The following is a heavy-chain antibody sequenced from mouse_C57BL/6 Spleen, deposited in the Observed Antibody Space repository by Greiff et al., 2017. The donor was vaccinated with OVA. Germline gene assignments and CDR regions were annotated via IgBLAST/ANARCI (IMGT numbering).Heavy chain of an antibody. CDR2: IRNKANGYTT. D-gene: IGHD2-4*01. Sequence: EVKLVESGGGLVQPGGSLSLSCAASGFTFTDYYMSWVRQPPGKALEWLGFIRNKANGYTTEYSASVKGRFTISRDNSQSILYLQMNALRAEDSATYYCARYYYDYIGYAMDYWGQGTSVTVSS. V-gene: IGHV7-3*01. J-gene: IGHJ4*01. CDR1: GFTFTDYY. CDR3: ARYYYDYIGYAMDY.